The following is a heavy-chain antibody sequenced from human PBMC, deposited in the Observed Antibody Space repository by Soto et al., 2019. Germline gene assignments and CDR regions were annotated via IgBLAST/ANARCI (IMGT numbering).Heavy chain of an antibody. D-gene: IGHD3-10*01. J-gene: IGHJ5*02. CDR3: ARGGPGFGELRWFDP. CDR1: GGSISSGAYY. Sequence: SETLSLTCTVSGGSISSGAYYWSWIRQHPGKGLEWSGYIYYIGSPYYNPSLKSRVTISIDTSKNQFSLKLTSVTAADTAVYYCARGGPGFGELRWFDPWGQGTLVTVS. V-gene: IGHV4-31*03. CDR2: IYYIGSP.